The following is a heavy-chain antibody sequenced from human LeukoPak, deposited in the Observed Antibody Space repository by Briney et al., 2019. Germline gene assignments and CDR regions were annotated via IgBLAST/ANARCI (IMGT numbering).Heavy chain of an antibody. CDR1: GYTFTSYG. CDR3: ARGPRTTFGVVIIGFDP. CDR2: ISAYNGNT. J-gene: IGHJ5*02. Sequence: GASVKVSCKASGYTFTSYGISWVRQAPGQGLEWMGWISAYNGNTNYAQKLQGRVTMTTDTSTSTAYMELRSLRSDDTAVYYCARGPRTTFGVVIIGFDPWAREPWSPSPQ. D-gene: IGHD3-3*01. V-gene: IGHV1-18*01.